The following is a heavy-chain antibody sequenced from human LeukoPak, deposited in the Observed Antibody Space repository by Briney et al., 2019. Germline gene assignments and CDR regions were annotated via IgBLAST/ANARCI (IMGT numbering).Heavy chain of an antibody. CDR2: ISSSGSTI. D-gene: IGHD3-22*01. Sequence: GGSLRLSCAASGFTFSSYEMNWVRQAPGKGLVWVSYISSSGSTIYYADSVKGRFTISRANAKNSLYLQMNSLRAEDTSVYYCASEKPDYYDSSGYLDYWGQGTLVTVSS. CDR1: GFTFSSYE. V-gene: IGHV3-48*03. CDR3: ASEKPDYYDSSGYLDY. J-gene: IGHJ4*02.